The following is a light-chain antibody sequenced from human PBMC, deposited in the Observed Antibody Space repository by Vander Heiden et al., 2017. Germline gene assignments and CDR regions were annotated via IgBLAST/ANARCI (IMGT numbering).Light chain of an antibody. CDR1: SSDVGGYNY. V-gene: IGLV2-14*01. Sequence: QSALTQPASVSWSPGQSITISCTGTSSDVGGYNYVSWYQQHPGKAPKLMIYEVSNRPSGVSNRFSGSKSGNTASLTISGLQAEDEADYYCSSYTSSSTPLVVFGGGTKLTVL. CDR2: EVS. J-gene: IGLJ2*01. CDR3: SSYTSSSTPLVV.